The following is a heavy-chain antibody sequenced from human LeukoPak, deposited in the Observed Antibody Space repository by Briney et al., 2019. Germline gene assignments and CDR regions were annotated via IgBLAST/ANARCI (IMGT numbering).Heavy chain of an antibody. J-gene: IGHJ5*02. V-gene: IGHV3-23*01. Sequence: QPGGSLRLSCAASGFTFSSYEMNWVRQAPGKGLEWVSGISGSGGSTYYADSVKGRFTISRDTSKNTLYLQMNTLRAEDTAVYYCAKEGGSSTWYDGWFDPWGQGTLVTVSS. CDR2: ISGSGGST. CDR1: GFTFSSYE. D-gene: IGHD6-13*01. CDR3: AKEGGSSTWYDGWFDP.